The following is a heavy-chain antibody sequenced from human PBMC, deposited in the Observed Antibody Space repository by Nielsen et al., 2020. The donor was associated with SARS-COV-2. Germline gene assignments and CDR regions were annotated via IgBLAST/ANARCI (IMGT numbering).Heavy chain of an antibody. J-gene: IGHJ6*03. CDR1: GGSPGGYT. CDR3: ARGNFYYYYMDV. Sequence: SETLSLTCGVYGGSPGGYTWNWIRQSPGKGLEWVGEFTPSGGSKYNPSLKSRVTILGDTSKKQVSLKMNSLSATDTAVYYCARGNFYYYYMDVWGKGTSVTVSS. V-gene: IGHV4-34*01. CDR2: FTPSGGS.